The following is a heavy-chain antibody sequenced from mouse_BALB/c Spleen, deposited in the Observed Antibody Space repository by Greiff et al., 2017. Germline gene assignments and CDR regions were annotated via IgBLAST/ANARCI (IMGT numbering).Heavy chain of an antibody. J-gene: IGHJ2*01. CDR1: GFTFSSFG. D-gene: IGHD1-3*01. CDR3: AREVNYYFDY. Sequence: EVKLMESGGGLVQPGGSRKLSCAASGFTFSSFGMHWVRQAPEKGLEWVAYISSGSSTIYYADTVKGRFTISRDNPKNTLFLQMTSLRSEDTAMYYCAREVNYYFDYWGQGTTLTVSS. V-gene: IGHV5-17*02. CDR2: ISSGSSTI.